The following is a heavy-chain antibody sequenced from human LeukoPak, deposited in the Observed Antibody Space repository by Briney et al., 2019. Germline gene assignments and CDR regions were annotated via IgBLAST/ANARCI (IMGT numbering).Heavy chain of an antibody. Sequence: GGSLRLSCAASGFTFSSYSMNWVRQAPGKGLEWVSSISSSSSYIYYADSVKGRFTISRDNAKNSLYLQMNSLRAEDTAVYYCARGITMIVVAPGYWGQGTLVTVSS. J-gene: IGHJ4*02. CDR1: GFTFSSYS. CDR3: ARGITMIVVAPGY. D-gene: IGHD3-22*01. V-gene: IGHV3-21*01. CDR2: ISSSSSYI.